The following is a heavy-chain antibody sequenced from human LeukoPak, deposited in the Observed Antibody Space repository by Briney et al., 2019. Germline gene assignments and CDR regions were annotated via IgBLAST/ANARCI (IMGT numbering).Heavy chain of an antibody. D-gene: IGHD3-16*02. CDR1: GGIFSSYA. CDR3: ATLIRLGELSPFDY. V-gene: IGHV1-69*05. J-gene: IGHJ4*02. Sequence: ASVKVSCKASGGIFSSYAISWVRQAPGQGLEWMGGIIPIFGTANYAQKFQGRVTITTDESTSTAYMELSSLRSEDTAVYYCATLIRLGELSPFDYWGQGTLVTVSS. CDR2: IIPIFGTA.